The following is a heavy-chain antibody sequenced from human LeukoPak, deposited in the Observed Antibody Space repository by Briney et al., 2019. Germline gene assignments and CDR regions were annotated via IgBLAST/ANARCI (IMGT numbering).Heavy chain of an antibody. V-gene: IGHV3-48*04. J-gene: IGHJ4*02. D-gene: IGHD4-17*01. Sequence: GGSLRLSCAASGFTFSSYGMTWVRQAPGKGLEWVSYISSSSSTIYYADSVKGRFTISRDNAKNSLYLQMNSLRAEDTAVYYCARARTTVFDYWGQGTLVTVSS. CDR2: ISSSSSTI. CDR3: ARARTTVFDY. CDR1: GFTFSSYG.